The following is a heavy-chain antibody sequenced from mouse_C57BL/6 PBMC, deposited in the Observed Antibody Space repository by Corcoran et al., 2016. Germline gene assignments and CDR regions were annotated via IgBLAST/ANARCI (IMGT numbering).Heavy chain of an antibody. Sequence: QIQLVQSGPELKKPGETVKISCKASGYTFTTYGMSWVKQAPGKGLKWMGWINTYSGVPTYADDFKGRFAFSLETSASTAYLQINNLKNEDTATYFCARPYGSSSRLAYWGQGTLVTVSA. CDR1: GYTFTTYG. CDR3: ARPYGSSSRLAY. V-gene: IGHV9-3*01. D-gene: IGHD1-1*01. J-gene: IGHJ3*01. CDR2: INTYSGVP.